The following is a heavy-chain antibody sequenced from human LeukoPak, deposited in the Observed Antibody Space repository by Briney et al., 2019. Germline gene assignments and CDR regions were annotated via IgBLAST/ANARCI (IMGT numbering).Heavy chain of an antibody. CDR3: ARISHDYGGNSHFDY. V-gene: IGHV2-70*11. D-gene: IGHD4-23*01. CDR2: IDWDDDK. J-gene: IGHJ4*02. CDR1: GFSLSTSGMC. Sequence: SGPALVKPTQTLALTCTFSGFSLSTSGMCVSWIRQPPEKALEWLARIDWDDDKYYSTSLKTRLTISKDTSKNQVVLTMTNMDPLDTATYYCARISHDYGGNSHFDYWGQGTLVTVSS.